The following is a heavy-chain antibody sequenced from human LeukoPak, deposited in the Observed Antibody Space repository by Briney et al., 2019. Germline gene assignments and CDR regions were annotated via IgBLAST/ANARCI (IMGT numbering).Heavy chain of an antibody. CDR2: IYYSGST. CDR3: AKSGTFFLYYFDY. J-gene: IGHJ4*02. V-gene: IGHV4-39*07. Sequence: PSETLSLTCTVSGGSISSSSYYWGWIRQPPGKGLEWIGSIYYSGSTYYNPSLKSRVTISVDTSKNQFSLKLSSVTAADTAVYYCAKSGTFFLYYFDYWGQGTLVTVSS. CDR1: GGSISSSSYY. D-gene: IGHD1-26*01.